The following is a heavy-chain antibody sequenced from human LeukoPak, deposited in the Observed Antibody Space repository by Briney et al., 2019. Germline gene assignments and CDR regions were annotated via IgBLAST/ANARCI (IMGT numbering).Heavy chain of an antibody. Sequence: ASVKVSCKASGYTFISYDINWVRQATGQGLEWMGWMNPNSGNTGYAQKFQGRVTMTRNTSISTAYMELSSLRSEDTAVYYCARLHYDILTGSYYFDYWGQGTLVTVSS. J-gene: IGHJ4*02. CDR3: ARLHYDILTGSYYFDY. D-gene: IGHD3-9*01. CDR1: GYTFISYD. V-gene: IGHV1-8*01. CDR2: MNPNSGNT.